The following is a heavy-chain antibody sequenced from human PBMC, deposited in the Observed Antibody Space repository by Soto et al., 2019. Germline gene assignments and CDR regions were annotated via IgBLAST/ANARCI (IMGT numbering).Heavy chain of an antibody. Sequence: PGGSLRLSCAASGFTFNSYGMHWVRQAPGKGLEWVAVIWYDGSNKYYADSVKGRFTISRDNSKNTLYLQMNSLRAEDTAVYYCARGPGQIAFDIWGQGTMVTVSS. CDR1: GFTFNSYG. V-gene: IGHV3-33*01. J-gene: IGHJ3*02. CDR3: ARGPGQIAFDI. CDR2: IWYDGSNK.